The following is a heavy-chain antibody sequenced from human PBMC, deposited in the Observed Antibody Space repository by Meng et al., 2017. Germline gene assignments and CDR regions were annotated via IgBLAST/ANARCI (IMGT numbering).Heavy chain of an antibody. Sequence: VPLALWGTGLLNPSETLALTWDVYGGSVSGYYWSWIRQPPGKGVEWIGEINHSGSTNYNPSLKRRVTISVDTSKNQFSLKLSSVTAADTAVYYCAGAQTGTREIDYWGQGTLVTVSS. CDR1: GGSVSGYY. D-gene: IGHD1-1*01. CDR2: INHSGST. V-gene: IGHV4-34*01. J-gene: IGHJ4*02. CDR3: AGAQTGTREIDY.